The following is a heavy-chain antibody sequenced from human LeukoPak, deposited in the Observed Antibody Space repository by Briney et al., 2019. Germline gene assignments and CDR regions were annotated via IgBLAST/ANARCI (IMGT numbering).Heavy chain of an antibody. CDR1: GFTFSNYG. CDR3: ARDHDSSGYYYFDY. V-gene: IGHV3-23*01. CDR2: ITGNGGTT. D-gene: IGHD3-22*01. J-gene: IGHJ4*02. Sequence: GGSLRLSCAASGFTFSNYGMNWVRQAPGKGLEWVSGITGNGGTTYYADSVKGRFTISRDNSKNTLYLQMNSLRAEDTAVYYCARDHDSSGYYYFDYWGQGTLVTVSS.